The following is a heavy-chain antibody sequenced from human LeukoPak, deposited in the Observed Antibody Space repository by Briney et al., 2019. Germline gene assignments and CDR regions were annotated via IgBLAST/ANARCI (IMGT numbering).Heavy chain of an antibody. CDR3: ARLSSGYDFWSGYDYYYGMDV. D-gene: IGHD3-3*01. V-gene: IGHV6-1*01. J-gene: IGHJ6*02. Sequence: SQTLSLTCAISGDSVSSNSAAWNWIRQSPSRGLEWLGRTYYGSKWYNDYAVSVKSRITINPDTSKNQFSLQLNSVTPEDTAVYYCARLSSGYDFWSGYDYYYGMDVWGQGTTVTVSS. CDR1: GDSVSSNSAA. CDR2: TYYGSKWYN.